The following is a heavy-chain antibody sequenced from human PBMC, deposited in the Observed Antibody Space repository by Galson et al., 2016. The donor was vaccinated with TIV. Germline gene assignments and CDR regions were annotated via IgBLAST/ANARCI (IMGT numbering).Heavy chain of an antibody. D-gene: IGHD3-3*01. CDR1: GGSFSGHY. CDR2: VNLGGFT. J-gene: IGHJ4*02. V-gene: IGHV4-34*01. Sequence: ETLSLTCVVYGGSFSGHYWSWIRQPPGKGLEYIGKVNLGGFTNYAPSLKSRVTISIDTSKNQFSLKLTSVTAADTAVYYCARGGPTFYDFWSDHYKPYDYWGQGTLATVSS. CDR3: ARGGPTFYDFWSDHYKPYDY.